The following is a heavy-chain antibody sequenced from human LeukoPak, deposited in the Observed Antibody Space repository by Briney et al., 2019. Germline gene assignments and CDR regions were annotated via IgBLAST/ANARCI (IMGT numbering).Heavy chain of an antibody. Sequence: GGSLRLSCAASGFTFSNYWMIWVRQAPGKGLEWVGNIKQDGSEKRYADSVRGRFTISRDNAKTSLYLQMNSLRAEDTAVYYCARASDPWLQLTWGQGTLVTVSS. CDR1: GFTFSNYW. V-gene: IGHV3-7*05. D-gene: IGHD5-24*01. CDR3: ARASDPWLQLT. J-gene: IGHJ5*02. CDR2: IKQDGSEK.